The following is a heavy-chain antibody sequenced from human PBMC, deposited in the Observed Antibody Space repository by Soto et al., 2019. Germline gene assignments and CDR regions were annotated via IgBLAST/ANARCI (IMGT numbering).Heavy chain of an antibody. Sequence: GASVKVSCKASGYTFTNYHMHWVRQAPGQGLEWMGIINPNGGSTSYAQKFQGRVTMTRDTSTSTVYMELSSLRSEDTAVYYCAKDGSSGWYPYAFVIWGQGTMVTVSS. CDR1: GYTFTNYH. J-gene: IGHJ3*02. CDR2: INPNGGST. D-gene: IGHD6-19*01. V-gene: IGHV1-46*01. CDR3: AKDGSSGWYPYAFVI.